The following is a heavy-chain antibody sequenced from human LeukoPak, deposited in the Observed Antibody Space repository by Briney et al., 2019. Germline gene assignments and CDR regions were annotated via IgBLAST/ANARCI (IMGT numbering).Heavy chain of an antibody. CDR2: IYYSGST. CDR1: GGSISSYY. J-gene: IGHJ4*02. D-gene: IGHD3-10*01. V-gene: IGHV4-59*01. CDR3: ARSPTLYFGADY. Sequence: SETLSLTCTVSGGSISSYYWSWIRQPPGKGLEWIGYIYYSGSTNYNPSLKSRVTISVDTSKNQFSLKLSSVSAADTAVYYCARSPTLYFGADYWGQGTLVTVSS.